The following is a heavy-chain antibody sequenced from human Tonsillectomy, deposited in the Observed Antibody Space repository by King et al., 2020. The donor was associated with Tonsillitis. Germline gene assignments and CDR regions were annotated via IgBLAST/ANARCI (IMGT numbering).Heavy chain of an antibody. CDR1: GGSISSDGYY. V-gene: IGHV4-31*01. Sequence: QLQLQESGPGLVKPSQTLSLTCSVSGGSISSDGYYWSWIRHFPGKGLEWIGNIYYSGVTYYNPSRKSLITISLDTSENQFSLKLSSVTAADTAVYYCARGKIFGVVVSWFDPWGQGTLVTVSS. J-gene: IGHJ5*02. CDR2: IYYSGVT. D-gene: IGHD3-3*01. CDR3: ARGKIFGVVVSWFDP.